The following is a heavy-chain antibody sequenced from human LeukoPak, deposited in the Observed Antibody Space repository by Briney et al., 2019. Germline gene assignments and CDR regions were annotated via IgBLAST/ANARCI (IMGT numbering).Heavy chain of an antibody. Sequence: ASVTVSCTASGYTFTSYGISWVRQAPGQGLEWMGWISAYNDNTNYPQKLQGRVTMTTDTSTSTAYMELRSLRSDDTAVYYCARPVVDSSSDYFDYWGQGTLVTVSS. CDR2: ISAYNDNT. CDR1: GYTFTSYG. V-gene: IGHV1-18*01. CDR3: ARPVVDSSSDYFDY. D-gene: IGHD6-6*01. J-gene: IGHJ4*02.